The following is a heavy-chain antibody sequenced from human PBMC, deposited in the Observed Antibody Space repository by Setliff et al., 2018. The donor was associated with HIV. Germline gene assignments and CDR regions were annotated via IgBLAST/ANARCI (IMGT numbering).Heavy chain of an antibody. CDR1: GESFSGYY. D-gene: IGHD3-22*01. J-gene: IGHJ4*02. V-gene: IGHV4-34*01. CDR2: INHSGST. CDR3: ARGGGYDRSGYYPFDY. Sequence: SETLSLTCTVYGESFSGYYWTWIRQSPEKGLEWIGEINHSGSTNYNPSLKSRVTMSVDTSKNQFSLKLSSVTAADTAVYYCARGGGYDRSGYYPFDYWGQGTPVTVSS.